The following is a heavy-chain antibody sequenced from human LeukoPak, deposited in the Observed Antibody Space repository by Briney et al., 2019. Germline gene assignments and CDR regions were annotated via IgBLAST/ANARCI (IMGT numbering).Heavy chain of an antibody. Sequence: GGSLRLSCAASGFTFSDYYMSWIRQAPGKGLEYVSYISSSGSTIYYADSVKGRFTISRDNAKNSLSLQMNSLRAEDTALYYCARGSTTMAFDYWGQGSLVTVSS. CDR3: ARGSTTMAFDY. J-gene: IGHJ4*02. CDR2: ISSSGSTI. CDR1: GFTFSDYY. V-gene: IGHV3-11*01. D-gene: IGHD5-18*01.